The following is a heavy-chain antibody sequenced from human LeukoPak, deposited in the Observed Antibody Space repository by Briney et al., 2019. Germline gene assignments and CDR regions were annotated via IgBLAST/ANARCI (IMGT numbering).Heavy chain of an antibody. CDR3: AKRAVDSSGPYYFDY. V-gene: IGHV3-23*01. Sequence: PGGSLRLSCAASGFTFSSYAMSWVRQAPGKGLEWVSAISGSGGSTYYADSVKDRFTISRDNSKNTLYLQMNSLRAEDTAVYYCAKRAVDSSGPYYFDYWGQGTLVTVSS. J-gene: IGHJ4*02. CDR2: ISGSGGST. CDR1: GFTFSSYA. D-gene: IGHD3-22*01.